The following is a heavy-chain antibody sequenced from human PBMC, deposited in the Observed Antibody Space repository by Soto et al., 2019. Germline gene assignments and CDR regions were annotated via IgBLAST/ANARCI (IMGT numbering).Heavy chain of an antibody. CDR1: GFIFSDYG. V-gene: IGHV3-48*03. CDR2: INVRSDIV. Sequence: EIQVVDSGGGLVQPGGSLRLSCTASGFIFSDYGMNWVRQAPGKGLEWVAYINVRSDIVYYADSVKGRFTISRDNAKNSLYLQMNSLRAEDTAVYYCAPLIDYWGQGTLVTVSS. CDR3: APLIDY. J-gene: IGHJ4*02.